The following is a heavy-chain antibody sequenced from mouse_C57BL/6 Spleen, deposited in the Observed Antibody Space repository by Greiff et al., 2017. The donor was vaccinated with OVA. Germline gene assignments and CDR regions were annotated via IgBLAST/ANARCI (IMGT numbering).Heavy chain of an antibody. CDR3: ARYVTTVPHWYFDV. V-gene: IGHV1-69*01. CDR2: IDPSDSYT. D-gene: IGHD1-1*01. CDR1: GYTFTSYW. J-gene: IGHJ1*03. Sequence: QVQLQQPGAELVMPGASVKLSCKASGYTFTSYWMHWVKQRPGQGLEWIGEIDPSDSYTNYNQKFKGKTTLTVDKSSSTAYMQLSSLRSEYSAVYYCARYVTTVPHWYFDVWGTGTTVTVSS.